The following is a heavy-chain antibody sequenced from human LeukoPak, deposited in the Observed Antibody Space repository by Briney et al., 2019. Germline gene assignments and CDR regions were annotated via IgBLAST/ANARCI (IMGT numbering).Heavy chain of an antibody. J-gene: IGHJ6*02. D-gene: IGHD3-3*01. CDR2: IIPIFGTA. CDR1: EYTFTGYF. Sequence: SVKVSCKASEYTFTGYFIHWVRQAPGQGLEWMGGIIPIFGTANYAQKFQGRVTITADESTSTAYMELSSLRSEDTAVYYCAREIGFWSGYYHVSPRYGMDVWGQGTTVTVSS. V-gene: IGHV1-69*13. CDR3: AREIGFWSGYYHVSPRYGMDV.